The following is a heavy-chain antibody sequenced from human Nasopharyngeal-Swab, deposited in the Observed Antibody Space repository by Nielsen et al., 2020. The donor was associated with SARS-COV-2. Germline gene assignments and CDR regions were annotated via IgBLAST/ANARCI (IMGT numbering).Heavy chain of an antibody. CDR3: AREYGDVPGMTGSGPPGGY. V-gene: IGHV1-2*06. J-gene: IGHJ4*02. CDR1: GYTFTDYY. Sequence: ASVKVSCKASGYTFTDYYMHWVRQAPGEGLEYMGRINPHSGDTNFAQKFQGRVTVTRDTSINTAYMELSSLRFDDTAVYYCAREYGDVPGMTGSGPPGGYWGQGTLVTVSS. D-gene: IGHD1-14*01. CDR2: INPHSGDT.